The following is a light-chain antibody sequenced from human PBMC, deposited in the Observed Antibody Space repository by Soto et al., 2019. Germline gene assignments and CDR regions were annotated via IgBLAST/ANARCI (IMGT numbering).Light chain of an antibody. CDR1: SSDVGGYNY. CDR2: EVS. V-gene: IGLV2-14*01. J-gene: IGLJ1*01. Sequence: QSALTQPASVSGSPGQSINISCTGTSSDVGGYNYVSWFQHRPGKAPKLMIYEVSNRPSGVANRFSASKSGNTASLTISGLQAEDEAYYFCSSYTDSRSLYVFGTETKLTVL. CDR3: SSYTDSRSLYV.